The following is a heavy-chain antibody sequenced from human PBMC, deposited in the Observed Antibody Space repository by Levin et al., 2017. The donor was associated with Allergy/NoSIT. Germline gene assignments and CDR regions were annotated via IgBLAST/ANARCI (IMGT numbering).Heavy chain of an antibody. CDR3: ARDPGPTYYDFWSGYSDY. D-gene: IGHD3-3*01. V-gene: IGHV3-30-3*01. J-gene: IGHJ4*02. Sequence: QPGGSLRLSCAASGFTFSSYAMHWVRQAPGKGLEWVAVISYDGSNKYYADSVKGRFTISRDNSKNTLYLQMNSLRAEDTAVYYCARDPGPTYYDFWSGYSDYWGQGTLVTVSS. CDR2: ISYDGSNK. CDR1: GFTFSSYA.